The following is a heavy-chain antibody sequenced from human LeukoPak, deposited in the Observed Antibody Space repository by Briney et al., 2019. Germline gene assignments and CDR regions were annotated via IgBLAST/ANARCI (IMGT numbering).Heavy chain of an antibody. CDR2: IKSKTDGGTT. D-gene: IGHD3-10*01. CDR1: GFTFSNAC. J-gene: IGHJ6*02. V-gene: IGHV3-15*01. CDR3: TTWYYYGSGGHYGMDV. Sequence: PGGSLRLSCAASGFTFSNACMSRVRPAPGKGPEWVGRIKSKTDGGTTDYAAPVKGKFTISRGDSKNTLYLQMNSLKTEDTAVYYCTTWYYYGSGGHYGMDVWGQGTTVTVSS.